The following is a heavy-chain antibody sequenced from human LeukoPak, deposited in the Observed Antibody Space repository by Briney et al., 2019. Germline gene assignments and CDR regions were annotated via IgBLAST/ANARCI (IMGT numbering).Heavy chain of an antibody. CDR1: GYTFTGYY. J-gene: IGHJ2*01. D-gene: IGHD7-27*01. CDR2: INPNSGGT. V-gene: IGHV1-2*02. Sequence: ASVTVSCTASGYTFTGYYMHWVRQAPGQGLEWMGWINPNSGGTNYAQKFQGRVTMTRDTSISTAYMELSRLRSDDTAVYYCARGTGDRGNWYFDLWGRGTLVTVSS. CDR3: ARGTGDRGNWYFDL.